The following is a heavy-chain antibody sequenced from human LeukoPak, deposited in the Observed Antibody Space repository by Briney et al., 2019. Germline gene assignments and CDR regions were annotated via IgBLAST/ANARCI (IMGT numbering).Heavy chain of an antibody. CDR1: GFSIDDHG. V-gene: IGHV3-20*04. J-gene: IGHJ4*02. CDR3: ASGDSSGWYFDT. D-gene: IGHD6-19*01. CDR2: INWNGGST. Sequence: PGGSLRLSCAASGFSIDDHGMSWVRQVPGKGLQWVAGINWNGGSTGYAGSVKGRFTISRDNAKNSLYLQMNSLRAEDTALYYCASGDSSGWYFDTWGQGTLVSVSS.